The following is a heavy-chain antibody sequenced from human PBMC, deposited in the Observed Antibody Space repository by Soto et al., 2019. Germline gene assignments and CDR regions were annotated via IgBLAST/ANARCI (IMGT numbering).Heavy chain of an antibody. CDR2: IYTSGST. J-gene: IGHJ4*02. V-gene: IGHV4-4*07. Sequence: PSETLSLTCTVSGSSISSYYWSWIRQPAGKGLEWIGRIYTSGSTNYNPSLKSRVTMSVDTSKNQFSLKLSSVTAADTAVYYCARGPGYSYGFPYYFDYWGQGTLVTVSS. CDR3: ARGPGYSYGFPYYFDY. CDR1: GSSISSYY. D-gene: IGHD5-18*01.